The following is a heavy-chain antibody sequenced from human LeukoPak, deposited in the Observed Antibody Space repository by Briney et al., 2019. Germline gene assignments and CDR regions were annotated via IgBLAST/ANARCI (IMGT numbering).Heavy chain of an antibody. J-gene: IGHJ4*02. V-gene: IGHV3-15*07. D-gene: IGHD5/OR15-5a*01. CDR1: GFTFSSYG. CDR2: IKNYGGTT. CDR3: TTGWTSTPHDGY. Sequence: PGGSLRLSCAASGFTFSSYGMHWVRQAPGKGLEWVGRIKNYGGTTDHAAPVKGRFSVSRDDSKNTLFLQMNSLKAEDTAVYYCTTGWTSTPHDGYWGQGTPVTVSS.